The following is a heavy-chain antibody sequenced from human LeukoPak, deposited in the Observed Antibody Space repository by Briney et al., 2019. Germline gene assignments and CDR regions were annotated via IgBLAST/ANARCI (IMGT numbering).Heavy chain of an antibody. Sequence: PGGSLRLSCAASGFTFSSYSMNWVRQAPGKGLEWVSSISSSSSYIYYADSVKGRFTISRDNAKNSLYLQMNSLRAEDTAEYYCARESPHIAAAGYYYYGMDVWGQGTTVTVSS. CDR2: ISSSSSYI. CDR1: GFTFSSYS. CDR3: ARESPHIAAAGYYYYGMDV. J-gene: IGHJ6*02. D-gene: IGHD6-13*01. V-gene: IGHV3-21*01.